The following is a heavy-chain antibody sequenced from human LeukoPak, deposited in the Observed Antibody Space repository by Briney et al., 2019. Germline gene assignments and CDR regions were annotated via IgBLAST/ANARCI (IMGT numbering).Heavy chain of an antibody. V-gene: IGHV4-4*07. CDR3: ARDHYSDSSGYFGY. J-gene: IGHJ4*02. Sequence: PSETLSLTCTVSGGSISTYYWSWIRQPAEKGLEWIGRIYTTGSTYYNPSLKSRVTMSVDTPKNQFSLKVSSVTAADTAVYYCARDHYSDSSGYFGYWGQGILVTVSS. D-gene: IGHD3-22*01. CDR1: GGSISTYY. CDR2: IYTTGST.